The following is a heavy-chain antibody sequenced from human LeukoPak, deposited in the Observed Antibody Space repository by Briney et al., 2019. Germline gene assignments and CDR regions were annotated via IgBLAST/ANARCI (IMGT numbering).Heavy chain of an antibody. CDR1: GGSISSYY. CDR2: IYYSGST. V-gene: IGHV4-59*01. Sequence: PSETLSLTCTVSGGSISSYYWSWIRQPPGKGLEWIGYIYYSGSTNYNPSLKSPVTISVDTSKNQFSLKLSSVTAADPAVYYCAREMVRGSSAFDIWGQGTMVTVSS. J-gene: IGHJ3*02. D-gene: IGHD3-10*01. CDR3: AREMVRGSSAFDI.